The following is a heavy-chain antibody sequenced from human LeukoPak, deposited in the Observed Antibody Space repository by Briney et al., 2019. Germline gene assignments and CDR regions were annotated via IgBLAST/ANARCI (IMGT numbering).Heavy chain of an antibody. CDR2: INHSGST. V-gene: IGHV4-34*01. J-gene: IGHJ4*02. Sequence: PSETLSLTCAVYGGSFSGYYWSWIRQPPGKGLEWIGEINHSGSTNYNPSLKSRVTISVDTSKNQFSLKLSSVTAADTAVYYCARAGSSSSPPRDYWGQGTLVTVSS. CDR1: GGSFSGYY. CDR3: ARAGSSSSPPRDY. D-gene: IGHD6-13*01.